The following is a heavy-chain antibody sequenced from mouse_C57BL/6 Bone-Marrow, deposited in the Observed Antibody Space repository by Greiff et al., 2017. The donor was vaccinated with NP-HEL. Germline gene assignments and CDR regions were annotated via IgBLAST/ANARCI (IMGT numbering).Heavy chain of an antibody. CDR1: GYTFTSYW. V-gene: IGHV1-7*01. D-gene: IGHD1-1*01. CDR3: ARSRRYYYDSTYAMDY. J-gene: IGHJ4*01. Sequence: QVQLQQSGAELVKPGASVKLSCTASGYTFTSYWMHWVKQRPGQGLEWIGDINHSSGYTKYNQKFKDKATLTADKSSSTAYMHLRSLTYEDSEDYYCARSRRYYYDSTYAMDYWGQGTSVTVSS. CDR2: INHSSGYT.